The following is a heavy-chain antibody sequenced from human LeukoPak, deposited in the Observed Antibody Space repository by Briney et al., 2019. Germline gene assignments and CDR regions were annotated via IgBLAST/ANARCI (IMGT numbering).Heavy chain of an antibody. Sequence: GGSLRLSCAASGFSFSNYWMTWVRQAPGKGLEWVSYISSSGSSIYYADSVKGRFTISRDNAKDSLYLQMNSLRAEDTAVYYCARDPGSGYEEHFDYWGQGTLVTVSS. CDR1: GFSFSNYW. CDR2: ISSSGSSI. V-gene: IGHV3-11*01. D-gene: IGHD5-12*01. CDR3: ARDPGSGYEEHFDY. J-gene: IGHJ4*02.